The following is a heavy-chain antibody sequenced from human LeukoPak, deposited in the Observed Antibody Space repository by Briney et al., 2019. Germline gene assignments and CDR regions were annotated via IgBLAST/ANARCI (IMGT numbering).Heavy chain of an antibody. CDR3: SGQKPGDAFDI. Sequence: PSETLSLTCTVSGGSISSGDYYWSWIRQPPGKGLEWIGYIYYSGGTYYNPSLKSRVTISVDTSKNQFSLKLSSVTAADTAVYYCSGQKPGDAFDIWGQGTMVTVSS. D-gene: IGHD2-15*01. CDR1: GGSISSGDYY. CDR2: IYYSGGT. V-gene: IGHV4-30-4*03. J-gene: IGHJ3*02.